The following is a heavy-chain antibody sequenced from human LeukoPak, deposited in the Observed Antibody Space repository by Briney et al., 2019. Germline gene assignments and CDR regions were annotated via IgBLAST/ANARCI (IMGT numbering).Heavy chain of an antibody. J-gene: IGHJ4*02. CDR3: ARGFSH. Sequence: SETLSLTCAVYGGSFSNYYWSWIRQPPGKGLEWIGEIYHSGSTTYNPSLKSRVTISVDTSKNQFSLRLTSVTAADTAPYYCARGFSHWGQGTLVTVSS. CDR1: GGSFSNYY. CDR2: IYHSGST. V-gene: IGHV4-34*01.